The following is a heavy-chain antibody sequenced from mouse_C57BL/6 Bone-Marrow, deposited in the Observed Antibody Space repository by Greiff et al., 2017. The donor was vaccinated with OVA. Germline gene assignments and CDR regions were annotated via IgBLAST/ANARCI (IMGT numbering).Heavy chain of an antibody. Sequence: EVKVEESGAELVRPGASVKLSCKASGLNIKDDYMHWVKQRPEPGLEWIGWIDPENGDTEYASKFQGKATITADTSSKTAYLQLSSLTSDDTAVYYCTTRDYDVVHYFDYWGQGTTLTVSS. CDR2: IDPENGDT. D-gene: IGHD2-4*01. CDR3: TTRDYDVVHYFDY. J-gene: IGHJ2*01. V-gene: IGHV14-4*01. CDR1: GLNIKDDY.